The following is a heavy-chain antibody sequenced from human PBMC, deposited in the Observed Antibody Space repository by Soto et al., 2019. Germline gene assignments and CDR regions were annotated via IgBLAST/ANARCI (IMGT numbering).Heavy chain of an antibody. J-gene: IGHJ4*02. Sequence: EVQLVESGGGWVQPGRSLRLSCAASGFTFDVYAMHWVRQAPGKGLEWVSGINYNSGSVGYADSVKGRFTISRDNAKNSLHLQMNSLRAEDTAVYYCARGDTVVRDSVITWFFFDSWAPGTLVTVSA. CDR3: ARGDTVVRDSVITWFFFDS. V-gene: IGHV3-9*01. D-gene: IGHD3-10*01. CDR1: GFTFDVYA. CDR2: INYNSGSV.